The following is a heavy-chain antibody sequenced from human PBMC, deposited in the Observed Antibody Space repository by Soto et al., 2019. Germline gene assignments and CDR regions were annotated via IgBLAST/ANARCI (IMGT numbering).Heavy chain of an antibody. CDR3: ARQDVWLFLPEF. J-gene: IGHJ4*02. CDR2: ITVHNGNT. Sequence: VQLVQSGAEVKKPGASVKISCKASGFPFSNSGIAWVRQAPGQGFEWMAWITVHNGNTNYAQALQDRVTLTKDTSTNAAYRELRSLRSDDTAVYYCARQDVWLFLPEFWGQGTLVTGSS. D-gene: IGHD3-22*01. CDR1: GFPFSNSG. V-gene: IGHV1-18*01.